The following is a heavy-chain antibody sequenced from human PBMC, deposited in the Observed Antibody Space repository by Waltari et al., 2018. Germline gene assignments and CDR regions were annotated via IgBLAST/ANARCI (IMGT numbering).Heavy chain of an antibody. J-gene: IGHJ4*02. CDR3: AQISSGYSN. D-gene: IGHD6-19*01. Sequence: QVQLVASGGGVVQPGRSLRLSCAASGFTFSSYAMHWVRQAPGKGLEWVAVISYDGSNKYYADYVKGRFTISRDNSKNTLYLQMNSLRAEDTAVYYCAQISSGYSNWGQGTLVTVSS. V-gene: IGHV3-30-3*01. CDR2: ISYDGSNK. CDR1: GFTFSSYA.